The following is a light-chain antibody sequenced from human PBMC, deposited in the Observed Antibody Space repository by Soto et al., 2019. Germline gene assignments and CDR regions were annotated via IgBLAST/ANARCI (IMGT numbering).Light chain of an antibody. CDR3: SSYAGSTLV. V-gene: IGLV2-8*01. CDR2: EVS. CDR1: SSDVGGYNY. Sequence: QSALTQPPSASGSPGQSVTISCTGTSSDVGGYNYVSWYQQHPGKAPKLMIYEVSKRPSGVPDRFSGSKSGNTASLTVSGLQAEDVADYYCSSYAGSTLVFGGGTKVTVL. J-gene: IGLJ2*01.